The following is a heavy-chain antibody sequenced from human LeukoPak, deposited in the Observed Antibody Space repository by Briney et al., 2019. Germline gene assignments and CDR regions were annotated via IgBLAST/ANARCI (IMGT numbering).Heavy chain of an antibody. J-gene: IGHJ4*02. CDR3: ARVHDYGDYRYDY. D-gene: IGHD4-17*01. CDR2: ISSSSSYI. CDR1: GFTFSSYS. V-gene: IGHV3-21*01. Sequence: PGGALRLSCAASGFTFSSYSMNWVRQAPGKGLEWVSSISSSSSYIYYADSVKGRFTISRDNAKNSLYLQMNSLRAEDTAVYYCARVHDYGDYRYDYWGQGTLVTVSS.